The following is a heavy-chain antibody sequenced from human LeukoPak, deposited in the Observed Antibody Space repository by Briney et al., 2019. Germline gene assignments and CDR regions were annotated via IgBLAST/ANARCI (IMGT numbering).Heavy chain of an antibody. J-gene: IGHJ4*02. V-gene: IGHV1-2*06. Sequence: ASVKVSCKASGYTFTGYYMHLVREAPGQGLEWMGRINPNSGGTNYAQKFQGRVTMTRDTSISTAYMELSRLRSDDTAVYYCARGLRYCDSSGYIDYWGQGTLVTVSS. CDR2: INPNSGGT. CDR3: ARGLRYCDSSGYIDY. CDR1: GYTFTGYY. D-gene: IGHD3-22*01.